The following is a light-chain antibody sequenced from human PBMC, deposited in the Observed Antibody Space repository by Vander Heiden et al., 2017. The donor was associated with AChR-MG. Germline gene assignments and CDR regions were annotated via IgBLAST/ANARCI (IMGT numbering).Light chain of an antibody. CDR1: PSLVHSNGYNC. Sequence: VRTQSPLSLPVSPGEPASISCRSSPSLVHSNGYNCLDWYLQQPGESPPLMIYLGSTRASGVPDSFSGRGSGTDFTLKISRVEAEDVGVYYFMQDLQTRTFGQGTRLGIK. J-gene: IGKJ5*01. CDR3: MQDLQTRT. CDR2: LGS. V-gene: IGKV2-28*01.